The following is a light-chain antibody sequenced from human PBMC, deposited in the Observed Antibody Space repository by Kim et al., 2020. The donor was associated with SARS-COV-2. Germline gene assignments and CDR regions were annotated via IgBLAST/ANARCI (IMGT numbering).Light chain of an antibody. V-gene: IGKV1D-13*01. CDR3: QQFSNYPLT. CDR1: QGISSA. J-gene: IGKJ4*01. Sequence: ASVGDRVTITCLASQGISSALAWYQQKPGKGPDLLIYDASRFESGVPSRFSGSRSGTEFTLTIASLQPEDFATYYCQQFSNYPLTFGGGTKVDIK. CDR2: DAS.